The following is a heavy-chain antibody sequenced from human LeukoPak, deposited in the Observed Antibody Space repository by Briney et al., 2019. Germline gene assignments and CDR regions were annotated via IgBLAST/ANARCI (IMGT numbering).Heavy chain of an antibody. V-gene: IGHV3-48*01. CDR3: ARDGYCSSTNCFNWFDP. CDR1: GFTFSSYS. CDR2: ISSSSSTI. D-gene: IGHD2-2*01. J-gene: IGHJ5*02. Sequence: GGSLRLSCAASGFTFSSYSMNWVRQGPGKGLEWVSYISSSSSTIYYADSVGGRFTISRDNAKNSLYLQMNSLRAEDTAVYYCARDGYCSSTNCFNWFDPWGQGTLVTVSS.